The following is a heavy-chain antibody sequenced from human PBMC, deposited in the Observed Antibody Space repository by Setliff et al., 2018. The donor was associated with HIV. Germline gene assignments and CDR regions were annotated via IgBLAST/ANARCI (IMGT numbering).Heavy chain of an antibody. Sequence: PGGSLRLSCAASGFTFSSYSMNWVRQAPGKGLEWVSYISSSSSTIYYADSVKGRCTTSRDNSKNMFYLQMHNVRSEDTGFYYCARDEFPYARDVWGPGTLVTVSS. CDR2: ISSSSSTI. CDR1: GFTFSSYS. D-gene: IGHD2-8*01. J-gene: IGHJ4*02. V-gene: IGHV3-48*04. CDR3: ARDEFPYARDV.